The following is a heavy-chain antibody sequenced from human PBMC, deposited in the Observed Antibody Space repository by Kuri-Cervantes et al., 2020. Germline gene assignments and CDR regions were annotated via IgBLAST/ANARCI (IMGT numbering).Heavy chain of an antibody. CDR2: IGTAGDT. CDR3: ARATLAGSFSGMDV. J-gene: IGHJ6*02. V-gene: IGHV3-13*01. D-gene: IGHD3-10*01. Sequence: GESLKISCAASGFTFSSYDMHWVRQATGKGLEWVSAIGTAGDTYYPGSVKGRFTISRDNARNSLYLQMNSLRAEDTAVYYCARATLAGSFSGMDVWGQGTTVTVSS. CDR1: GFTFSSYD.